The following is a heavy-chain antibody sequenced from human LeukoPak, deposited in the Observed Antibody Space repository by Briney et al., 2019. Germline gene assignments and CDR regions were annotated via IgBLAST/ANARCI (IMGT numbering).Heavy chain of an antibody. J-gene: IGHJ4*02. D-gene: IGHD5/OR15-5a*01. CDR3: ATSTHSFDY. CDR2: TYYSGST. V-gene: IGHV4-59*01. Sequence: PSETLSLTCTVSGGSISSYYWSWIRQPPGKGLEWIGYTYYSGSTNYNPSLKSRVTISVDTSKNQFSLKLSSVTAADTAVYYCATSTHSFDYWGQGTLVTVSS. CDR1: GGSISSYY.